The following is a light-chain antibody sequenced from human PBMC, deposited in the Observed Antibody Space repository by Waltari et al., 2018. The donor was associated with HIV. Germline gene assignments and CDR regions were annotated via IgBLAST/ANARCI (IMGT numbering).Light chain of an antibody. CDR1: SRDVGAYNY. J-gene: IGLJ2*01. CDR3: SSYAGSAVV. V-gene: IGLV2-8*01. CDR2: EVN. Sequence: QSALTQPPSASGSRGQSVTISCTGTSRDVGAYNYFSWYQQYPGMAPKLIIYEVNKRPSGVPDRFSGSKSGNTASLTVSGLQAEDEADFYCSSYAGSAVVFGGGTKLTVL.